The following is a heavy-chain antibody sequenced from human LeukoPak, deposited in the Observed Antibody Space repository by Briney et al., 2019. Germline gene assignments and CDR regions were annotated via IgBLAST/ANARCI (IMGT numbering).Heavy chain of an antibody. CDR1: GGSISSGDYY. CDR3: ARGYSSSWGAVYYYMDV. J-gene: IGHJ6*03. D-gene: IGHD6-13*01. Sequence: PSQTLSLTCTVSGGSISSGDYYWSWIRQPPGKGLEWIGYIYYSGSTNYNPSLKSRVTISVDTSKNQFSLKLSSVTAADTAVYYCARGYSSSWGAVYYYMDVWGKGTTVTVSS. CDR2: IYYSGST. V-gene: IGHV4-61*08.